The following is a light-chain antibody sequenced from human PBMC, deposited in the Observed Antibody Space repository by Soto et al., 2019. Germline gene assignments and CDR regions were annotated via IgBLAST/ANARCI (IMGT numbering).Light chain of an antibody. V-gene: IGKV1-5*03. J-gene: IGKJ4*01. CDR3: QQYNSYSRLT. CDR2: EAS. Sequence: DIQMTQSPSTLSASVGDRVTITCRASQSISSWLAWYQQKPGKAPKLLIYEASSLESGVPSRFSGSGSGTEFTLTISSLQPDDFATYYCQQYNSYSRLTFGGGTKVDIK. CDR1: QSISSW.